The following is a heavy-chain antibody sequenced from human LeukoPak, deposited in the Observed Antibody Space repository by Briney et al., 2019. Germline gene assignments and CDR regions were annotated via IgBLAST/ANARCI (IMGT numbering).Heavy chain of an antibody. Sequence: GGSLRLSCAASGFTLSNYDMNWVRQAPGKGLEWVSSISTSSRYIYYKDSVRGRFTISRDDAKNSLYLEMNSLRAEDTAVYYCARADCSSSSCYLRRSWFDPWGQGTLVTVSS. CDR3: ARADCSSSSCYLRRSWFDP. D-gene: IGHD2-2*01. V-gene: IGHV3-21*01. CDR2: ISTSSRYI. CDR1: GFTLSNYD. J-gene: IGHJ5*02.